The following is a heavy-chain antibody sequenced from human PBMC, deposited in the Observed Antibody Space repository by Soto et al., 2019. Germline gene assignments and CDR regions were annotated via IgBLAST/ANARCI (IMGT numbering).Heavy chain of an antibody. Sequence: QVQLVQSGAEVKKPGASVKVSCKASGYTFTGYYMHWVRQAPGQGLEWMGWINPNSGGTNYAQKFQGRVTMTRDTSISTAYMELRRLRSDDPAVYYCARDLWDIVVVVAATRARWFDPWGQGTLVTVSS. CDR1: GYTFTGYY. CDR2: INPNSGGT. V-gene: IGHV1-2*02. J-gene: IGHJ5*02. D-gene: IGHD2-15*01. CDR3: ARDLWDIVVVVAATRARWFDP.